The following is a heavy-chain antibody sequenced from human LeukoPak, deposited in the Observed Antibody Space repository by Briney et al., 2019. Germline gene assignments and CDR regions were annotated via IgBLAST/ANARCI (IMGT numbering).Heavy chain of an antibody. CDR2: LYSGGNT. D-gene: IGHD3-3*01. Sequence: GGSLRLSCAASGFTFSSYWMSWVRQAPGKGLEWVSVLYSGGNTYYADSVKGRFTISRDNAKNSLYLQMNSLRAEDTAVYYCARDGSEDFWSGYYRHPDPTPFDYWGQGTLVTVSS. CDR3: ARDGSEDFWSGYYRHPDPTPFDY. J-gene: IGHJ4*02. CDR1: GFTFSSYW. V-gene: IGHV3-66*01.